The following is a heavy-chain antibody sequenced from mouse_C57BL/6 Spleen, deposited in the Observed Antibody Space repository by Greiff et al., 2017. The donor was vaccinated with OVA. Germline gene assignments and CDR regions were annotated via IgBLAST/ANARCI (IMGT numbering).Heavy chain of an antibody. CDR1: GYTFTSYW. Sequence: QVQLQQSGAELVMPGASVKLSCKASGYTFTSYWMHWVKQRPGQGLEWIGEIDPSDSYTNYNQKFKGKSTLTVDKSSSTAYMQLSSLTSEDSAVYYCASYSNYVDYWGQGTTLTVSS. J-gene: IGHJ2*01. D-gene: IGHD2-5*01. CDR3: ASYSNYVDY. V-gene: IGHV1-69*01. CDR2: IDPSDSYT.